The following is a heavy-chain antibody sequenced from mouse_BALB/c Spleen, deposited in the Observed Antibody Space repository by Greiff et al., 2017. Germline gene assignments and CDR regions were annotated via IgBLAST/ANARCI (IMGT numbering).Heavy chain of an antibody. V-gene: IGHV3-6*02. CDR2: ISYDGSN. Sequence: VQLKESGPGLVKPSQSLSLTCSVTGYSITSGYYWNWIRQFPGNKLEWMGYISYDGSNNYNPSLKNRISITRDTSKNQFFLKLNSVTTEDTATYYCARSIYYYGSSPWFAYWGQGTLVTVSA. J-gene: IGHJ3*01. D-gene: IGHD1-1*01. CDR1: GYSITSGYY. CDR3: ARSIYYYGSSPWFAY.